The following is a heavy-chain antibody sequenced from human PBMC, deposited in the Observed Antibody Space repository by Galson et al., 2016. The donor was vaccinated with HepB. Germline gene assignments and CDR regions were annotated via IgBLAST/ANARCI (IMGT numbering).Heavy chain of an antibody. CDR2: IRGKPYGGTT. D-gene: IGHD7-27*01. Sequence: SLRLSCAASGFTFGDYAMSWFRQAPGKGLEWVGFIRGKPYGGTTAYAASVKVRFTISRDDSKSIAYLQMNSLKTEDTAVYYCARDPGWGALDIWGQGTMVTVSS. CDR3: ARDPGWGALDI. V-gene: IGHV3-49*03. J-gene: IGHJ3*02. CDR1: GFTFGDYA.